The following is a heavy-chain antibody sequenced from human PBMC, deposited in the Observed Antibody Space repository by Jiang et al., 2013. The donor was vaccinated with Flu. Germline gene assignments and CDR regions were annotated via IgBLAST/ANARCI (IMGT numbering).Heavy chain of an antibody. D-gene: IGHD3-22*01. CDR3: ARGRRVGFGTQVLFNYYDSSGYYGIFDY. J-gene: IGHJ4*02. CDR1: GFTFSSYG. V-gene: IGHV3-33*01. CDR2: IWYDGSNK. Sequence: PGRSLRLSCAASGFTFSSYGMHWVRQAPGKGLEWVAVIWYDGSNKYYADSVKGRFTISRDNSKNTLYLQMNSLRAEDTAVYYCARGRRVGFGTQVLFNYYDSSGYYGIFDYWGQGTLVTVSS.